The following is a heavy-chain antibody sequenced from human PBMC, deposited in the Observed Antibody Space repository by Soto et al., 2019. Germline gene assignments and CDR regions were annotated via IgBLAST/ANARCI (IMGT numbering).Heavy chain of an antibody. CDR2: TGISGRTT. J-gene: IGHJ4*02. Sequence: RSLRLSCAASGFSVNTYAMSWVRRAPGKGLEWVSTTGISGRTTYYADSVKGRFTVSRDDSQNTLDLQMSSLRAEDTAVYYCATVHNTSRSFNYWGQGTLVTVS. V-gene: IGHV3-23*01. D-gene: IGHD1-20*01. CDR1: GFSVNTYA. CDR3: ATVHNTSRSFNY.